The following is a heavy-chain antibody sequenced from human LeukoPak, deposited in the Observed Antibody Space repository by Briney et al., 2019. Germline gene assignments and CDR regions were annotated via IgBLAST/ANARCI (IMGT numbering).Heavy chain of an antibody. CDR2: ISTSGSI. CDR3: ARIPLGYSGAYYFDY. CDR1: RGSISGSIRSYY. J-gene: IGHJ4*02. Sequence: PSETLSLTCTVSRGSISGSIRSYYWSWLRQPPGKGLEGIGYISTSGSINDDPSLRSRLTISVDTSRNHFFLNLSSVTAADTAVYYCARIPLGYSGAYYFDYWGQGTLVTVS. V-gene: IGHV4-4*09. D-gene: IGHD5-12*01.